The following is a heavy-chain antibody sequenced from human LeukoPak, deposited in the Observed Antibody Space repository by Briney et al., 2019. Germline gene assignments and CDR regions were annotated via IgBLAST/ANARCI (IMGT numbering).Heavy chain of an antibody. CDR1: GDSISSGTNC. D-gene: IGHD7-27*01. J-gene: IGHJ3*02. Sequence: SETLSLTCSVSGDSISSGTNCWGWIRQPPGKGLEWIGTIYYSGSTYYNPSLKSRVTISGDTSKRQFFLTLSSVTAADTAVYYCARHRQLGTSYYAFAIWGQGTLVTVSS. CDR2: IYYSGST. CDR3: ARHRQLGTSYYAFAI. V-gene: IGHV4-39*01.